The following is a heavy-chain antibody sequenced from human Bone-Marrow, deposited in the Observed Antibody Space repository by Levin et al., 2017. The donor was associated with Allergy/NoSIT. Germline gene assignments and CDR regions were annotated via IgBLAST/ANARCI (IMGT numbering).Heavy chain of an antibody. CDR3: AREEAAAGTFGWFDP. CDR2: IYYSGST. D-gene: IGHD6-13*01. J-gene: IGHJ5*02. CDR1: GGSVSSGSYY. Sequence: PSETLSLTCTVSGGSVSSGSYYWSWIRQPPGKGLEWIGYIYYSGSTNYNPPLKSRVTISVDTSKNQFSLKLSSVTAADTAVYYCAREEAAAGTFGWFDPWGQGTLVTVSS. V-gene: IGHV4-61*01.